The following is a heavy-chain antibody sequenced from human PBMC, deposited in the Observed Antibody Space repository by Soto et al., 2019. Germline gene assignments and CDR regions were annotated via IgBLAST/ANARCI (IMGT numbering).Heavy chain of an antibody. Sequence: EVQLLESGGGLVQPGGPLRLSCAASGVTFSSYAMNWVRQTPGKGLEWVSIISGGGGSAYYADSVKGRFSISRDNSKNTLYLQMNSLRAEDTAVYYCAKVGSSWYSHFDYWGQGTLVTVSS. D-gene: IGHD6-13*01. CDR2: ISGGGGSA. V-gene: IGHV3-23*01. CDR1: GVTFSSYA. CDR3: AKVGSSWYSHFDY. J-gene: IGHJ4*02.